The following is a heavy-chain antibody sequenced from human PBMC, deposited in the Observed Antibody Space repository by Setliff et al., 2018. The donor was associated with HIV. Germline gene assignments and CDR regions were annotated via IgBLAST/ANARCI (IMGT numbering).Heavy chain of an antibody. D-gene: IGHD6-13*01. CDR2: INHSGRI. Sequence: PSETLSLTCAVYGASFSGYYWSWVRQPPGKGLEWIGEINHSGRINYNPSLRSRVTTSVDTSKNQFSLRLRSVTAADTAVYYCARVSCSSWYSIPRYYYYSMDVWGNGTTVTVSS. J-gene: IGHJ6*03. CDR3: ARVSCSSWYSIPRYYYYSMDV. CDR1: GASFSGYY. V-gene: IGHV4-34*01.